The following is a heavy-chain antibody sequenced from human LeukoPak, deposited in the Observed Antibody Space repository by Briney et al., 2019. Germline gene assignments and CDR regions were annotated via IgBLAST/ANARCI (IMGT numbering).Heavy chain of an antibody. D-gene: IGHD2-2*01. CDR1: GFTFSSYS. Sequence: GGSLRLSCTASGFTFSSYSLNWVRQAPGKGLEWVSSVSTGSNYIYYADSVKGRFTISRDNDKNSLYLQMNSLRVEDTAVYYCARDYQPPDNYYFYMDVWGKGTTVTVSS. CDR2: VSTGSNYI. J-gene: IGHJ6*03. CDR3: ARDYQPPDNYYFYMDV. V-gene: IGHV3-21*01.